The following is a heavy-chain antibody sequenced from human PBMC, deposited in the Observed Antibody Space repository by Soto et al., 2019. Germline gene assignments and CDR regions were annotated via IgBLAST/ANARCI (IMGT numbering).Heavy chain of an antibody. D-gene: IGHD6-19*01. J-gene: IGHJ3*02. Sequence: EVQLLESGGDLVQPGGSLRLSCAASRFTFSNYAMSWVRQAPGKGLEWVSTISGSGGSTYYADAVKGRFTISRDNSKNTLYLQMNSRRAEDTAVYYCAKVSGSNGWYDAFDIWCQGTMVTVSS. CDR2: ISGSGGST. CDR3: AKVSGSNGWYDAFDI. V-gene: IGHV3-23*01. CDR1: RFTFSNYA.